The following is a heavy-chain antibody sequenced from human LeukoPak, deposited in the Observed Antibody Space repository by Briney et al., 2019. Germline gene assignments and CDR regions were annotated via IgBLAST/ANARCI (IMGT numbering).Heavy chain of an antibody. J-gene: IGHJ6*02. D-gene: IGHD6-13*01. Sequence: SQTLSLTCAISGDSVSSNSAAWNWIRQSPSRGLEWLGRTYYRSKWYNDYAVSVKSRITINPDTSKNQFSLQLNSVTPEDTAVYYCARDALGGSSWSNGYYYYGMDVWGQGTTVTVSS. V-gene: IGHV6-1*01. CDR3: ARDALGGSSWSNGYYYYGMDV. CDR2: TYYRSKWYN. CDR1: GDSVSSNSAA.